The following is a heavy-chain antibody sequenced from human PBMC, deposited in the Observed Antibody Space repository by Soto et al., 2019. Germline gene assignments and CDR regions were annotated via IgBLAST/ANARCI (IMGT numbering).Heavy chain of an antibody. V-gene: IGHV3-30*18. CDR3: AKGLGYCSGGSCYPNYYYYGMDV. D-gene: IGHD2-15*01. Sequence: PGGSLRLSCAASGFTFSSYGMHWVRQAPGKGLEWVAVISYDGSNKYYADSVKGRFTISRDNSKNTLYLQMNSLRAEDTAVYYCAKGLGYCSGGSCYPNYYYYGMDVWGQGTTVTVSS. J-gene: IGHJ6*02. CDR2: ISYDGSNK. CDR1: GFTFSSYG.